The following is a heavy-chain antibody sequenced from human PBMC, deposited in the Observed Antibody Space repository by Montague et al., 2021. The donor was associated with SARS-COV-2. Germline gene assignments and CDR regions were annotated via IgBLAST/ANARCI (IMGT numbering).Heavy chain of an antibody. CDR3: AKDALIAAAGTQNYYYYGMDV. J-gene: IGHJ6*02. CDR1: GFTFSSYA. V-gene: IGHV3-23*03. CDR2: IYSGGSST. D-gene: IGHD6-13*01. Sequence: SLRLSCAASGFTFSSYAMSWVRQAPGKGLEWVSVIYSGGSSTYYADSVKGRFTISRDNSKNTLYLRMNSLRAEDTAVYYCAKDALIAAAGTQNYYYYGMDVWGQGTTVTVSS.